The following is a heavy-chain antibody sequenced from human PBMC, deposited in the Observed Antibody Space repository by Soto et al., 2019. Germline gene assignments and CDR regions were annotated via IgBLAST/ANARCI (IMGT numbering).Heavy chain of an antibody. J-gene: IGHJ4*02. V-gene: IGHV4-59*01. Sequence: SETLSLTCTVSAASFSKYYWTWIRQPPGKGLEWIGYIYFNGNTKYNPSLEGRLTISIDTSKKEFSLRLTSVTAADAAVYYCASVKFGGIVLAHWGQGTLVTVSS. CDR1: AASFSKYY. D-gene: IGHD3-16*01. CDR2: IYFNGNT. CDR3: ASVKFGGIVLAH.